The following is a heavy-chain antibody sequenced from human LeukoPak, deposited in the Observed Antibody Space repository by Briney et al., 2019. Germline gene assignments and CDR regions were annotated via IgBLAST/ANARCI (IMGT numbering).Heavy chain of an antibody. Sequence: PGGSLRLSCAASGFTFSNYWMHWVRHAPGKGLVWVSRITSDGISTSYADSVKGRFTISRDDSKTIAYLQMNSLKTEDTAVYYCSRAYSTGWLGINDYWGQGALVTVSS. V-gene: IGHV3-74*01. CDR3: SRAYSTGWLGINDY. J-gene: IGHJ4*02. CDR2: ITSDGIST. CDR1: GFTFSNYW. D-gene: IGHD6-19*01.